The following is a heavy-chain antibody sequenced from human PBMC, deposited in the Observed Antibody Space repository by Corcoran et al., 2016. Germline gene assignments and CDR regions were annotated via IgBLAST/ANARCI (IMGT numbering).Heavy chain of an antibody. J-gene: IGHJ6*02. CDR1: GFTFSNAW. CDR3: KWEHKVYYGTDV. Sequence: EVQLVESGGGLVKPGGSLRLSCAASGFTFSNAWMNWVSQAPGKGLEWVGRIKSHGSGGTTDYAAPVKDRFTISRDDSRNTVFLPMDSLKSDDTAAYYCKWEHKVYYGTDVWGQGTTVTVSS. V-gene: IGHV3-15*07. D-gene: IGHD1-26*01. CDR2: IKSHGSGGTT.